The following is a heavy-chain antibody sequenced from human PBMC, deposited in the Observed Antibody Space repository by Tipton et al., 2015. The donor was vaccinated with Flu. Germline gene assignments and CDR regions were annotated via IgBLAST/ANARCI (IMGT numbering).Heavy chain of an antibody. CDR1: GVSISSYY. J-gene: IGHJ4*02. Sequence: TLSLTCTVSGVSISSYYWSWIRQPPGKGLEWIGYISYSGSTIYNPSLKSRVTISIDTSKNQFSVKLSSVTPADTAVYYCARLPLALSYFDYWGQGTLVTVSS. V-gene: IGHV4-59*01. CDR3: ARLPLALSYFDY. CDR2: ISYSGST.